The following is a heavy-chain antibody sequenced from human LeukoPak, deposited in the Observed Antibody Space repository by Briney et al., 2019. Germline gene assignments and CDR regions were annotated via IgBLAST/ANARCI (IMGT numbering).Heavy chain of an antibody. CDR2: IYTSGST. D-gene: IGHD3-3*01. Sequence: PSETLSLTCTVSGGSISSGSYYWSWIRQPAGKGLEWIGRIYTSGSTNYNPSLKSRVTISVDTSKNQFSLKLSSVTAADTAVYYCARDYYDFWSGHYYYYMDVWGKGTTVTVSS. V-gene: IGHV4-61*02. J-gene: IGHJ6*03. CDR1: GGSISSGSYY. CDR3: ARDYYDFWSGHYYYYMDV.